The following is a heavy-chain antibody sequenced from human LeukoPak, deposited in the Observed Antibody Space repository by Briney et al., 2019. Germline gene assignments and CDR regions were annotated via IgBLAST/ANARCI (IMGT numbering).Heavy chain of an antibody. V-gene: IGHV4-30-2*01. Sequence: PSETLSLTCTVSGGSIGSGGYYWSWIRQPPGKGLEWIGYIYHSGSTYYNPSLKSRVTISVDTSKNQFSLKLSSVTAADTAEYYCARAVRAYGDYGEDWFDPWGQGTLVTVSS. J-gene: IGHJ5*02. D-gene: IGHD4-17*01. CDR1: GGSIGSGGYY. CDR3: ARAVRAYGDYGEDWFDP. CDR2: IYHSGST.